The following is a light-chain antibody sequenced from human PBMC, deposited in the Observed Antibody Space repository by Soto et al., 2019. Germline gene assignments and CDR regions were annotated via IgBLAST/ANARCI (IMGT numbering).Light chain of an antibody. CDR1: QSVSSY. CDR2: DAS. V-gene: IGKV3-11*01. Sequence: EIVLTQSPVTLSLSPGERATISCRASQSVSSYLAWYQQKPGQAPRLLIYDASNRATGIPARFSGSGSGTDFTLTISSLEPEDFAVYYCQQRSNWPPNFGQGTRLEIK. CDR3: QQRSNWPPN. J-gene: IGKJ5*01.